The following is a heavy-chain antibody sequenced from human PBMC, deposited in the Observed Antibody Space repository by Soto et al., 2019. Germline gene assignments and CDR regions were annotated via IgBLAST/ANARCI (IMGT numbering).Heavy chain of an antibody. CDR2: IYYSGST. V-gene: IGHV4-31*03. D-gene: IGHD3-22*01. Sequence: PSETLSLTCTVSGGSISSGGYYWSWILHHPGKGLEWIGYIYYSGSTYYNPSLKSRVTISVDTSKNQFSLKLSSVTAADTAVYYCARACSSGYFSSVSQIDYWGQGTLVTVSS. CDR1: GGSISSGGYY. J-gene: IGHJ4*02. CDR3: ARACSSGYFSSVSQIDY.